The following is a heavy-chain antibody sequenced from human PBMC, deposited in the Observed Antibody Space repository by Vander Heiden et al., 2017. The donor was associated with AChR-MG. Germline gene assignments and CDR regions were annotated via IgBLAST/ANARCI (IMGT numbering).Heavy chain of an antibody. CDR2: INPSLDST. CDR3: ARELTGSFYFDF. CDR1: GFTFTNYH. V-gene: IGHV1-46*03. D-gene: IGHD1-26*01. Sequence: QVQLVQSGAEVKKPGASLKVSCKTSGFTFTNYHMHWVRQAPGQGLEWVGTINPSLDSTHYAQKFQGRVRMTRDTSTKTVYMDMTSLRPEDTAVDVCARELTGSFYFDFWGQGSLGTVSS. J-gene: IGHJ4*02.